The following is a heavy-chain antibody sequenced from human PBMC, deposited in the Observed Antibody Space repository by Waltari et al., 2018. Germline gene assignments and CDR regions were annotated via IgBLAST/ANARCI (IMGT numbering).Heavy chain of an antibody. D-gene: IGHD4-17*01. CDR1: GDSVSSNSAA. CDR3: ARDGTDSEDYGVSYGMDV. Sequence: QVQLQQSGPGLVKPSQTLSLTCAISGDSVSSNSAAWNWIRQSPSRGLEWLGRTYYRSKWYNDYAVSVKSRITINPDTSKNQFSLQLNSVTPEDTAVYYCARDGTDSEDYGVSYGMDVWGQGTTVTVSS. J-gene: IGHJ6*02. V-gene: IGHV6-1*01. CDR2: TYYRSKWYN.